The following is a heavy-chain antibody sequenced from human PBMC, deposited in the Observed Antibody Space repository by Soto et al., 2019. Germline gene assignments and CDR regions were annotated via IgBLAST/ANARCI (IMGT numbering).Heavy chain of an antibody. CDR1: GASINNYY. J-gene: IGHJ4*02. CDR2: IYYSGST. Sequence: SETLSLTCTVSGASINNYYWSWIRQPPGKGLEWIGYIYYSGSTNYNPSLKSRVTISVDTSKNQFSLNLSSVTAADTAVYYCAREIGGSGSYYYYWGQGTLVTVSS. V-gene: IGHV4-59*01. CDR3: AREIGGSGSYYYY. D-gene: IGHD3-10*01.